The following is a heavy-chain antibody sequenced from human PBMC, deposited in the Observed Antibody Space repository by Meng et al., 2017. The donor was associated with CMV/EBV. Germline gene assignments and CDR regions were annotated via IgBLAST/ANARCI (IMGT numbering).Heavy chain of an antibody. V-gene: IGHV1-69*02. CDR3: AAGAGGVFSGYFDY. D-gene: IGHD2-8*02. CDR2: IIPILGIA. Sequence: SVKVSCKASGGTFSSYTISWVRQAPGQGLEWMGKIIPILGIANYAQKFRGRVPITADKSTSTAYMELSSLRSEDTAVYYCAAGAGGVFSGYFDYWGQGTLVTVSS. CDR1: GGTFSSYT. J-gene: IGHJ4*02.